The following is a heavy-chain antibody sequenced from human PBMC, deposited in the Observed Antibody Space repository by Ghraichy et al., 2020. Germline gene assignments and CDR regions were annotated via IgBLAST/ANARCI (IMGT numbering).Heavy chain of an antibody. CDR1: GGSFSGYY. V-gene: IGHV4-34*01. J-gene: IGHJ4*02. CDR2: INHSGST. D-gene: IGHD4-17*01. Sequence: SETLSLTCAVYGGSFSGYYWSWIRQPPGKGLEWIGEINHSGSTNYNPSLKSRVTISVDTSKNQFSLKLSSVTAADTAVYYCARGGPPLKQNPTVTTFDYWGQGTLVTVSS. CDR3: ARGGPPLKQNPTVTTFDY.